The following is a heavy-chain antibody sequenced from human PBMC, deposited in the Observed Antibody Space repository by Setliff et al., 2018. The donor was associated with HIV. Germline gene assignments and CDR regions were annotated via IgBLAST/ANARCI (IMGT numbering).Heavy chain of an antibody. J-gene: IGHJ4*02. D-gene: IGHD3-3*02. Sequence: GASVKVSCKASGYTFTSYYLHWVRQAPGQWLEWMGIINPSSGSTSYAQKLQGRVTMNTDTSTSTAYMELRSLRSDDTSVYYGARTAHFTSPVLNYWGQGTLVTVSS. V-gene: IGHV1-46*01. CDR2: INPSSGST. CDR1: GYTFTSYY. CDR3: ARTAHFTSPVLNY.